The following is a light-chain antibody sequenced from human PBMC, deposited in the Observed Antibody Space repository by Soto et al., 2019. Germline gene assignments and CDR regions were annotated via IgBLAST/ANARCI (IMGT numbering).Light chain of an antibody. V-gene: IGLV2-8*01. Sequence: QSALTQPPSASGSPGQSVTISCTGTSSDVGGYNYVSWYQQHPGKAPKLVIYEVTKRPSGVPDRFSGSKSGNTASLTVSGLQAEDEADYYCSSYAGNNNIVFGTGTKVTVL. CDR2: EVT. J-gene: IGLJ1*01. CDR1: SSDVGGYNY. CDR3: SSYAGNNNIV.